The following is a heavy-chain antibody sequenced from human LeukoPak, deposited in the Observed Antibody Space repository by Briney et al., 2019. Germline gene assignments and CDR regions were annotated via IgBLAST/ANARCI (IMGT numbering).Heavy chain of an antibody. V-gene: IGHV3-30*02. Sequence: GGSLRLSCAASGFTFSSYGMHWVRQAPGKGLEWVAFIRYDGSNKYYADSVKGRFTISRDNSKNTLYLQMNSLRAEDTAVYYCARGGFKDTDYYYYYMDVWGKGTTVTVS. CDR3: ARGGFKDTDYYYYYMDV. J-gene: IGHJ6*03. D-gene: IGHD3-16*01. CDR2: IRYDGSNK. CDR1: GFTFSSYG.